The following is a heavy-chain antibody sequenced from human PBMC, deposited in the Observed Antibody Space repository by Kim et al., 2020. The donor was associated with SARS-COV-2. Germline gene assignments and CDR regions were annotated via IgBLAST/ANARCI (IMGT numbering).Heavy chain of an antibody. D-gene: IGHD3-22*01. CDR1: GGSFSGYY. V-gene: IGHV4-34*01. CDR2: INHSGST. CDR3: ARAYYYDSSGYYDPSGFDY. Sequence: SETLSLTCAVYGGSFSGYYWSWIRQPPGKGLEWIGEINHSGSTNYNPSLKSRVTISVDTSKNQFSLKLRSVTAADTAVYYCARAYYYDSSGYYDPSGFDYWGQGTLVTVSS. J-gene: IGHJ4*02.